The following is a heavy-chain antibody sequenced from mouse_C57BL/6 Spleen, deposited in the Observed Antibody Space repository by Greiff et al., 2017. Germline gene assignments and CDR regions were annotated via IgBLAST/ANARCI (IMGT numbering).Heavy chain of an antibody. CDR2: ISSGGSYT. CDR3: ARPVRYFDV. J-gene: IGHJ1*03. V-gene: IGHV5-6*02. CDR1: GFTFSSYG. Sequence: DVKLVESGGDLVKPGGSLKLSCAASGFTFSSYGMSWVRQTPDKRLEWVATISSGGSYTYYPDSVKGRFTISRDNAKNTLYLQMSSLKSEDTAMYYCARPVRYFDVWGTGTTVTVSS.